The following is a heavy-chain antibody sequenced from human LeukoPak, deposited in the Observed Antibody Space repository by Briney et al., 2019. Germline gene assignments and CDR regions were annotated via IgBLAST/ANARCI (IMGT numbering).Heavy chain of an antibody. V-gene: IGHV3-48*03. CDR1: GFTFSSYE. D-gene: IGHD3-10*02. CDR2: ISSSGSTI. J-gene: IGHJ6*04. CDR3: AELGITMIGGV. Sequence: PGGSLRLSCAASGFTFSSYEMNWVRQAPGKGLEWVSYISSSGSTIYYADSVKGRFTISRDSAQNSLYLQMNSMRAEDTAVYYCAELGITMIGGVWGKGTTVTISS.